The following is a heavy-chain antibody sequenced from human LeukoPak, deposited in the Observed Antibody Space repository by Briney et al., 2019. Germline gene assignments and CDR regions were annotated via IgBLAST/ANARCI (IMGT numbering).Heavy chain of an antibody. CDR3: ARTSLPGFSPNWFDP. D-gene: IGHD3-9*01. CDR2: ISYDGSTE. J-gene: IGHJ5*02. CDR1: GFAFSSYG. V-gene: IGHV3-30*03. Sequence: PGGSLRLSCAASGFAFSSYGVHWVRQAPGKGLEWVAVISYDGSTEYYIDSVKGRFTISRDNAKNSLYLQMNSLRAEDTAVYYCARTSLPGFSPNWFDPWGQGTLVTVSS.